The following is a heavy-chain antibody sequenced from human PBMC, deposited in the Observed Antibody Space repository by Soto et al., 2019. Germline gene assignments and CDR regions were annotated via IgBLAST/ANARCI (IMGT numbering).Heavy chain of an antibody. CDR1: GFSLSTEGVG. CDR3: ARSVRGVTMDV. V-gene: IGHV2-5*02. J-gene: IGHJ6*02. D-gene: IGHD3-10*01. CDR2: IYWDDDK. Sequence: QITLKESGPASLKPTQTLTLTCSFSGFSLSTEGVGVNWIRQPPGKALEWLALIYWDDDKRYSTSLNSRLTITKDTSKIQVVLTLPNINPVDTGTYFCARSVRGVTMDVWGQGTAVTVSS.